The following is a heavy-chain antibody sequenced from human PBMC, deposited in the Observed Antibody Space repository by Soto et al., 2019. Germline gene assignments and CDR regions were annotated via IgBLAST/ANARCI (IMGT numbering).Heavy chain of an antibody. D-gene: IGHD3-22*01. CDR1: GGSISSGDYY. Sequence: SETLSLTCTVSGGSISSGDYYWSWIRQPPGKGLEWIGYIYYSGSTYYNPSLKSRVTISVDTSKNQFSLKLSSVTAADTAVYYCARAGLDSGYNDYWGQGTLVTVS. CDR2: IYYSGST. CDR3: ARAGLDSGYNDY. J-gene: IGHJ4*02. V-gene: IGHV4-30-4*01.